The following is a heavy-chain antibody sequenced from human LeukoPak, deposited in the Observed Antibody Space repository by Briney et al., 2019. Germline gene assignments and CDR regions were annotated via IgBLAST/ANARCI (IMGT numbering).Heavy chain of an antibody. D-gene: IGHD3-3*01. CDR3: ARVQTSLVLD. V-gene: IGHV1-69*05. CDR2: IIPICGTA. CDR1: GGTFSSYA. J-gene: IGHJ4*02. Sequence: GASVKVSCKASGGTFSSYAISWVRQAPGQGLEWMGGIIPICGTANYAQKFQGRVTMTTDTSTSTAYMELRSLRSDDTAVYYCARVQTSLVLDWGQGTLVTVSS.